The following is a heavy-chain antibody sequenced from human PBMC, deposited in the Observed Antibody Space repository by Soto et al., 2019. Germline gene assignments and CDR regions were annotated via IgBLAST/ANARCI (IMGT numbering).Heavy chain of an antibody. CDR3: ARDIGSSSGYYYYYGMDV. D-gene: IGHD6-6*01. V-gene: IGHV1-2*04. Sequence: GASVKVSCKASGYTFTGYYMHWLRQAPGQGLEWMGWINPNSGGTNYAQKFQGWVTMTRDTSISTAYMELSRLRSDDTAVYYCARDIGSSSGYYYYYGMDVWGQGTTVTVSS. CDR2: INPNSGGT. CDR1: GYTFTGYY. J-gene: IGHJ6*02.